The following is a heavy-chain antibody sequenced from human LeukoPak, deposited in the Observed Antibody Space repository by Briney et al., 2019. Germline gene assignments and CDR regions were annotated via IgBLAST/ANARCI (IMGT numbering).Heavy chain of an antibody. CDR1: RDSISRSSYF. CDR3: ATWSNPTYYSGN. CDR2: IYYTGST. J-gene: IGHJ4*02. D-gene: IGHD1-14*01. V-gene: IGHV4-39*01. Sequence: PSETLSLTCTVSRDSISRSSYFWGWIRQPPGRGLEWIGSIYYTGSTYYNPSLKSRVTFSVDTSKNQFSLRLSSVTAADAAVYYCATWSNPTYYSGNWGQGALVTVSS.